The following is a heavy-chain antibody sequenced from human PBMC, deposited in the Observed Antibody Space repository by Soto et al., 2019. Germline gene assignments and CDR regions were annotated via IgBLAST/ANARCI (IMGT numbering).Heavy chain of an antibody. CDR1: GFTFSNYW. CDR3: ARDARDFWSGYYTPFDY. J-gene: IGHJ4*02. V-gene: IGHV3-7*01. CDR2: IKQDGSEK. D-gene: IGHD3-3*01. Sequence: PGGSLRLSCAASGFTFSNYWITWVRQAPGKGLEWVANIKQDGSEKYYVDSVKGRFTISRDNAKNSLYLQMNSLRAEDTAVYYCARDARDFWSGYYTPFDYWGQGTLVTVSS.